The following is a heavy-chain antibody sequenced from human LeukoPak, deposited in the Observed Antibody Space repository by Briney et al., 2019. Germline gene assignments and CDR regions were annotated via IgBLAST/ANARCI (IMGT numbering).Heavy chain of an antibody. Sequence: SETLSLTCTVSGGSISSSSYYWGWIRQPPGKGLEWIGSIYYSGSTYYNPSLKSRVTISVDTSKNQFSLKLSSVTAADTAVYYCARPGGGRWSSGWYDGHDAFDIWGQGTMVTVSS. J-gene: IGHJ3*02. CDR2: IYYSGST. V-gene: IGHV4-39*01. D-gene: IGHD6-19*01. CDR1: GGSISSSSYY. CDR3: ARPGGGRWSSGWYDGHDAFDI.